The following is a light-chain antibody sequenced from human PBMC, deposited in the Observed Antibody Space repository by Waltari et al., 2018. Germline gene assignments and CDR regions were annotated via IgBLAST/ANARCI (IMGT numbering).Light chain of an antibody. J-gene: IGKJ3*01. CDR2: AAS. CDR1: QGISTY. CDR3: QQYTDYPFT. Sequence: IQLTQSPSSLSASVGDRVTITCRSSQGISTYLAWYQQKPGEAPKLLIYAASTLQSGVPSRFSGSGSGTDFTLTISSLQPEDFATYYCQQYTDYPFTFGPGTKVDIK. V-gene: IGKV1-9*01.